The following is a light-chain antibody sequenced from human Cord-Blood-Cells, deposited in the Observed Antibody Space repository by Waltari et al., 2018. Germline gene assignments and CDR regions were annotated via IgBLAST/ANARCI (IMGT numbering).Light chain of an antibody. V-gene: IGKV3-11*01. J-gene: IGKJ4*01. Sequence: EIVLTQSPATLSLSPGERATLSCRASQSVSCYLACYQQKPGQAPRLLIYDASNRATGIPARFSGSGSGTDFTLTISSLEPEDFAVYYCQQRSNWPTFGGGTKVEIK. CDR3: QQRSNWPT. CDR2: DAS. CDR1: QSVSCY.